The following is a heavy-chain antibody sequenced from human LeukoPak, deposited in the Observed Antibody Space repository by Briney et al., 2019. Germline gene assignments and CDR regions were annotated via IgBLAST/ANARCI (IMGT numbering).Heavy chain of an antibody. D-gene: IGHD6-19*01. CDR1: GFAFNVYA. CDR3: AKPISGGLAVTADWFHP. V-gene: IGHV3-23*01. Sequence: GGSLRLSCVASGFAFNVYAMSWLRQPPGKGLEWVSTINANSGTTSYAASVRGRFSISRDNSKSTLYLQLSTLRADDTATYYCAKPISGGLAVTADWFHPWGQGTLVVVSS. J-gene: IGHJ5*01. CDR2: INANSGTT.